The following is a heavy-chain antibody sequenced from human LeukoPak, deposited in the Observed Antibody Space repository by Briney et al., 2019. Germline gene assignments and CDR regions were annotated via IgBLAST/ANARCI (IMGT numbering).Heavy chain of an antibody. J-gene: IGHJ4*02. Sequence: SSETLSLTCTVSGGSISSYYWSWIRQPPGMGLEWIGYIYYSGSTNYNPSLKSRVTISVDTSKNQFSLKLSSVTAADTAVYYCAREGEAGDFWSGYSDYWGQGTLVTVSS. V-gene: IGHV4-59*12. D-gene: IGHD3-3*01. CDR1: GGSISSYY. CDR2: IYYSGST. CDR3: AREGEAGDFWSGYSDY.